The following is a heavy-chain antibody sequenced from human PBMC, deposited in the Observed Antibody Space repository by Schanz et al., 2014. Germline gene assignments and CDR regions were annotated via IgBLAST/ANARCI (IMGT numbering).Heavy chain of an antibody. D-gene: IGHD4-4*01. Sequence: QVQVIQSGPEVKKPGASVKVSCKASGYTFTNHYLHWVRQAPGQGLEWMGRISPSSGGTNYEQNFQGRVTMTEDTSINPVHKELSTLTADDTVLYYGERESVSRARLFDPWGQGTLVTVSS. J-gene: IGHJ5*02. CDR1: GYTFTNHY. CDR3: ERESVSRARLFDP. V-gene: IGHV1-2*05. CDR2: ISPSSGGT.